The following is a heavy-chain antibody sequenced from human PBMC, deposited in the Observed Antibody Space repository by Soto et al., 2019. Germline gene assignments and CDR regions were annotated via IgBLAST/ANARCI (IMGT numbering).Heavy chain of an antibody. J-gene: IGHJ6*02. V-gene: IGHV3-30*18. CDR2: ISYDGSNK. CDR1: GFTFSSYG. D-gene: IGHD6-6*01. Sequence: QPGGSLRLSCAASGFTFSSYGMHWVRQAPGKGLEWVAVISYDGSNKYYADPVKGRFTISRDNSKNTLYLQMNSLRAEDTAVYYCAKSSIAARLNYYYGMDVWGQGTTVTVSS. CDR3: AKSSIAARLNYYYGMDV.